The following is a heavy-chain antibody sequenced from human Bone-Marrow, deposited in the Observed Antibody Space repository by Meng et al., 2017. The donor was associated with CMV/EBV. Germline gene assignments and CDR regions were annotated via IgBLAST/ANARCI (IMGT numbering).Heavy chain of an antibody. CDR2: ISSSSSYI. D-gene: IGHD6-13*01. CDR1: GFTSSSYA. CDR3: ATIGEYSSSWYHRLDY. V-gene: IGHV3-21*01. J-gene: IGHJ4*02. Sequence: GESLKISCAASGFTSSSYAMHWVRQAPGKGLEWVSSISSSSSYIYYADSVKGRFTISSDNAKNSLYLQMNSLRAEDTAVYYCATIGEYSSSWYHRLDYWGQGTLVTVSS.